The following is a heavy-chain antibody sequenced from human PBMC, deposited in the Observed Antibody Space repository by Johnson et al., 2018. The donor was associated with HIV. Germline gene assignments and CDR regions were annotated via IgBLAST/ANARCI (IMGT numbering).Heavy chain of an antibody. CDR3: VRDMCSGGSCYAFDI. Sequence: QVQLVESGGGLVQPGGSLKLSCVASGFTFSGSAMHWVRQAPGKGLEWVAVISYDGSNKYYADSVKGRFTISRDNSKNTLYLQMNSLRAEDTAVYYCVRDMCSGGSCYAFDIWGQGTMVTVSS. CDR1: GFTFSGSA. D-gene: IGHD2-15*01. CDR2: ISYDGSNK. J-gene: IGHJ3*02. V-gene: IGHV3-30-3*01.